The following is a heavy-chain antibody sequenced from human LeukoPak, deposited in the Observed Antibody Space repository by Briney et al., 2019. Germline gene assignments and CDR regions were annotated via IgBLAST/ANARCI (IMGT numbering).Heavy chain of an antibody. CDR2: IYSGGST. D-gene: IGHD6-19*01. V-gene: IGHV3-53*01. CDR3: ARGDSSGYYYFEY. CDR1: GFTVSSNY. Sequence: PGGSLRLSCAASGFTVSSNYMSWVRQAPGKGLEWVSVIYSGGSTYYADSVKGRFTISSDNSENTLYLQMNSLRAEDTAVYYCARGDSSGYYYFEYWGQGTLVTVSS. J-gene: IGHJ4*02.